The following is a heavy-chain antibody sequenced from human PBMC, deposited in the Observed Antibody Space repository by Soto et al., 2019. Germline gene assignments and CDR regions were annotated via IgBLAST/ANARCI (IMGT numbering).Heavy chain of an antibody. CDR2: ISAYNGNT. V-gene: IGHV1-18*01. CDR1: GYTFTSCG. CDR3: ARGYSSGGSCYLYY. J-gene: IGHJ4*02. Sequence: ASVKVSCKASGYTFTSCGISWVRQAPGQGLEWMGWISAYNGNTNYAQKLQGRVTMTTDTSTSTAYMELRSLRSDDTALYYCARGYSSGGSCYLYYWGQGTLVTVSS. D-gene: IGHD2-15*01.